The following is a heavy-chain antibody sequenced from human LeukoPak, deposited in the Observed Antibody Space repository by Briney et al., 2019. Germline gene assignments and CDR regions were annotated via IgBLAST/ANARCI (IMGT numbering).Heavy chain of an antibody. CDR1: GGSIGSSSYY. CDR2: IYFDGNT. Sequence: SETLSLTCTVSGGSIGSSSYYWGWIRQAPGKGLEWIGTIYFDGNTFYNPSLKSRVTLSVDMSTSQFSLRLASVTAADTAIYYCAAENGNFWIGYHYFEDWGQGSLVSVSS. V-gene: IGHV4-39*01. CDR3: AAENGNFWIGYHYFED. D-gene: IGHD3-3*01. J-gene: IGHJ4*02.